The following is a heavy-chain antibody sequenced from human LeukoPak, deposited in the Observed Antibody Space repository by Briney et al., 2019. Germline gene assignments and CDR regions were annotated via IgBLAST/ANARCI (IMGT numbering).Heavy chain of an antibody. CDR1: GFTFSSYG. CDR3: VKGTVTTRINWFDP. Sequence: QAGGSLRLSCAASGFTFSSYGMHWVRQAPGKGLEWLAVIWYDGSNIYYADPVKGRFAISRDNYKNTLYLQMSSLRAEDTAVYYCVKGTVTTRINWFDPWGQGTLVTVSS. D-gene: IGHD4-11*01. V-gene: IGHV3-30*02. CDR2: IWYDGSNI. J-gene: IGHJ5*02.